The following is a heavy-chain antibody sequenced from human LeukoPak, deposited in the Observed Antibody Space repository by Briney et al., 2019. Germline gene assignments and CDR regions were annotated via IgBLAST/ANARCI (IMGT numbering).Heavy chain of an antibody. CDR1: GGSFSGYC. CDR2: INHSGST. Sequence: PSETLSLTCAVYGGSFSGYCWSWIRQPPGKGLEWIGEINHSGSTNYNPPLKSRVTISVDTSKNQFSLKLSSVTAADTAVYYCAVEQLAQLYDYWGQGTLVTVSS. J-gene: IGHJ4*02. V-gene: IGHV4-34*01. CDR3: AVEQLAQLYDY. D-gene: IGHD6-13*01.